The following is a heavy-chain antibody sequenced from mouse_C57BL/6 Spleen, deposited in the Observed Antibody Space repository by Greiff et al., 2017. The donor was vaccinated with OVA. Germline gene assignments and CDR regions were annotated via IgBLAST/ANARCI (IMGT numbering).Heavy chain of an antibody. Sequence: QVQLKQSGPGLVAPSQSLSITCTVSGFSLTSYAISWVRQPPGKGLEWLGVIWTGGGTYYNSALKSRLSISKDNSKSQVFLKMNSLQTDDTARYYCARIYYYYGSSSPYAMDYWGQGTSVTVSS. CDR2: IWTGGGT. CDR3: ARIYYYYGSSSPYAMDY. V-gene: IGHV2-9-1*01. J-gene: IGHJ4*01. CDR1: GFSLTSYA. D-gene: IGHD1-1*01.